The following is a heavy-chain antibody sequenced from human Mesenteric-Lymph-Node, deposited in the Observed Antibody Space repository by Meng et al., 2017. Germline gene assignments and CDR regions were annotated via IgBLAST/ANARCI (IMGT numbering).Heavy chain of an antibody. Sequence: LGGSGPRWWVLSRTLSLTGAFPGGSISSYNWWSWVRQPPGKGLEWIGQIDLGGSPYYNPSLESRVIMSLDKSKNQFSLRLTSVAAADTAVYYCARHGGWHFDYWGQGALVTVSS. D-gene: IGHD6-19*01. CDR2: IDLGGSP. J-gene: IGHJ4*02. V-gene: IGHV4-4*02. CDR3: ARHGGWHFDY. CDR1: GGSISSYNW.